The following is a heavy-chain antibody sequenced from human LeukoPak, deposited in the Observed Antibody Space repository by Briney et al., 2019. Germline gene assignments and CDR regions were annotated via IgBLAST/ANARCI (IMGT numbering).Heavy chain of an antibody. CDR2: ISSGSTI. Sequence: GGSLRLSCAASGFTFSSYEMNWVRQAPGKGLEWVSYISSGSTIYDADSVKGRFTISRDNAKNSLYLQMNSLRAEDTAVYYCARESIAVAGAPFDYWGQGTLVTVPS. J-gene: IGHJ4*02. CDR3: ARESIAVAGAPFDY. V-gene: IGHV3-48*03. CDR1: GFTFSSYE. D-gene: IGHD6-19*01.